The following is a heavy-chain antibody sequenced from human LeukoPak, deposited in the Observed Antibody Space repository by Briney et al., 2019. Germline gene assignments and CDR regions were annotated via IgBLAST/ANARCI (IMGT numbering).Heavy chain of an antibody. V-gene: IGHV4-39*01. CDR1: GGSISSSVYY. J-gene: IGHJ4*02. Sequence: SETLSLTCTVSGGSISSSVYYWGCIRQPPGKGLEWIGSVYYSGSTDYSPSLKSRVTIFVDTSKNQFSLKLSSVTAADTAVYYCARRFGYNYGDFDSWGQGTLVTVSS. D-gene: IGHD5-18*01. CDR3: ARRFGYNYGDFDS. CDR2: VYYSGST.